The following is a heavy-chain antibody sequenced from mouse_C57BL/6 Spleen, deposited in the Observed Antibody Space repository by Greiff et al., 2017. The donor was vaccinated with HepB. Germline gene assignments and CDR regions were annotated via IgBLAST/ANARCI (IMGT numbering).Heavy chain of an antibody. Sequence: VTLKESGAELVKPGASVKLSCTASGFNIKDYYMHWVKQRTEQGLEWIGRIDPEDGETKYAPKFQGKATITADTSSNTAYLQLSSLTSEDTAVYYCAREGYHDYDEAWFAYWGQGTLVTVSA. V-gene: IGHV14-2*01. CDR3: AREGYHDYDEAWFAY. CDR1: GFNIKDYY. D-gene: IGHD2-4*01. J-gene: IGHJ3*01. CDR2: IDPEDGET.